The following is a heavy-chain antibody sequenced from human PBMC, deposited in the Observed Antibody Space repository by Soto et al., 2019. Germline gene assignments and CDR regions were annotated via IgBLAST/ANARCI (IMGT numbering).Heavy chain of an antibody. Sequence: ASVKVSCKASGYTFTTYAITWMRQAPGQGLEWMGWVSGDNGHTNYEQKFQGRVTMTTDPSTSTAYMELRSLRSGDTAVYYFATEDGSGPIHYWGQGTLVTVSS. D-gene: IGHD6-19*01. J-gene: IGHJ4*02. CDR2: VSGDNGHT. CDR1: GYTFTTYA. CDR3: ATEDGSGPIHY. V-gene: IGHV1-18*04.